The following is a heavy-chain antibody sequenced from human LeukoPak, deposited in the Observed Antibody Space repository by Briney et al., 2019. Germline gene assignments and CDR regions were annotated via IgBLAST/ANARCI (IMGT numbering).Heavy chain of an antibody. CDR3: ARGRLWFGLFDY. CDR2: INHSGST. J-gene: IGHJ4*02. D-gene: IGHD3-10*01. CDR1: GGSFSGYY. Sequence: PSETLSLTCAVYGGSFSGYYWSWIRQPPGKGLEWIGEINHSGSTNYNPSLKSRVTISVDTSKNQFSLKLSSVTAADTAVYYCARGRLWFGLFDYWGQGTLVTVYS. V-gene: IGHV4-34*01.